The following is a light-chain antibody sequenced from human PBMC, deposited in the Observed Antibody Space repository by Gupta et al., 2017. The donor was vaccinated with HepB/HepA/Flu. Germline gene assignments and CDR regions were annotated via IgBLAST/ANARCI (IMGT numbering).Light chain of an antibody. V-gene: IGKV3-15*01. Sequence: ETVMTQSPATLSVSPGERVTITCRASQSVGTNLAWYQQKPGQAPRLLIHGASTRVTGIAARLSGGGGEIEFTLSISSRQSEDFTVYYCTQNNNWAPWTFGQGTKVE. CDR3: TQNNNWAPWT. J-gene: IGKJ1*01. CDR2: GAS. CDR1: QSVGTN.